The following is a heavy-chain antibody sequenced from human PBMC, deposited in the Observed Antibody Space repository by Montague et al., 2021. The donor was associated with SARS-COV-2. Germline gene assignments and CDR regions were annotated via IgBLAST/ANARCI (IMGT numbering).Heavy chain of an antibody. J-gene: IGHJ4*02. CDR3: ARYRRDGSYFLDY. Sequence: SETLSLTCTVSGGSISSSSYYWGWIRQPPGKGLEWIGSIYYSGSTYYNPSLKSRVTISVDTSKSQFSLKLTSVTAADTAVYYCARYRRDGSYFLDYWGQGTLVTVSS. V-gene: IGHV4-39*01. CDR1: GGSISSSSYY. D-gene: IGHD5-24*01. CDR2: IYYSGST.